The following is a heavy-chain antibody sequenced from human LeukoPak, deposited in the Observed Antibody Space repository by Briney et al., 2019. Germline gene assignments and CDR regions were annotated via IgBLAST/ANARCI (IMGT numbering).Heavy chain of an antibody. J-gene: IGHJ4*02. CDR3: ARDQLVYDILTGLDY. V-gene: IGHV3-48*03. D-gene: IGHD3-9*01. CDR1: GFTFSSYE. Sequence: GGSLRLSCAASGFTFSSYEMNWVRRAPGKGLEWVSYISSSGSTIYYADSVKGRFTISRDNAKNSLYLQMNSLRAEDTAVYYCARDQLVYDILTGLDYWGQGTLVTVSS. CDR2: ISSSGSTI.